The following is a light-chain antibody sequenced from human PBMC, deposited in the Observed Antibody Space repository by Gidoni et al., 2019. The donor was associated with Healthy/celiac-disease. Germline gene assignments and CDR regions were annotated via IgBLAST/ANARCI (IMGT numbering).Light chain of an antibody. J-gene: IGKJ2*01. CDR2: WAC. CDR1: QSVLYSSNNKNY. CDR3: QQYYSTPQT. V-gene: IGKV4-1*01. Sequence: IVMTQSPDPPAVSLGERATINCKSSQSVLYSSNNKNYLAWYQQKPGQPPKLLIYWACTRESGVPDRFSGSGSGTDFTLTISSLQAEDVAVYYCQQYYSTPQTFGQGTKLEIK.